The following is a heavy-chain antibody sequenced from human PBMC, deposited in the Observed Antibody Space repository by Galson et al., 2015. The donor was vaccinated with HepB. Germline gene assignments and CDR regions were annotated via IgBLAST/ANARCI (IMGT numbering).Heavy chain of an antibody. J-gene: IGHJ1*01. CDR3: VNSVVVVPAAKPEYFQH. V-gene: IGHV3-64D*06. CDR2: ISSNGGST. D-gene: IGHD2-2*02. CDR1: GFTFSSYA. Sequence: SLRLSCAASGFTFSSYAMHWVRQAPGKGLEYVSAISSNGGSTYCADSVKGRFTISRDNSKNTLYLQMSSLRAEDTAVYYCVNSVVVVPAAKPEYFQHWGQGTLVTVSS.